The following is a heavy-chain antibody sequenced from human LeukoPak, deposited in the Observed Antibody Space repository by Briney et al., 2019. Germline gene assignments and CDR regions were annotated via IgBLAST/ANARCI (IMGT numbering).Heavy chain of an antibody. CDR1: GFTYSHYG. D-gene: IGHD4-11*01. V-gene: IGHV3-33*06. CDR3: AKDAQRGFDYSNSLEY. Sequence: GGSLRLSCAASGFTYSHYGMQWVRQAPGKGLEGVAVIWSDATEKYYGDAVKGRFTISRDNSRNTLYLQMNSLRVEDTAVYYCAKDAQRGFDYSNSLEYWGQGTLVTVSS. J-gene: IGHJ4*02. CDR2: IWSDATEK.